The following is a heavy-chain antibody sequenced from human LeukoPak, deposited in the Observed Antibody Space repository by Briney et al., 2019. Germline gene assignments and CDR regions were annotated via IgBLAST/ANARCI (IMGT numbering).Heavy chain of an antibody. D-gene: IGHD4-23*01. CDR3: VRDSEWELRHFVFDY. V-gene: IGHV1-18*04. J-gene: IGHJ4*02. CDR1: VYTFTNYS. CDR2: ISPYNGDT. Sequence: ASVTVSSKPSVYTFTNYSIHGVRRAPGQGRAGVEWISPYNGDTNYPQKPQDTVTLTTETVTDRVYMELRSLGSDDTAIYYYVRDSEWELRHFVFDYWGQGTLVSVSS.